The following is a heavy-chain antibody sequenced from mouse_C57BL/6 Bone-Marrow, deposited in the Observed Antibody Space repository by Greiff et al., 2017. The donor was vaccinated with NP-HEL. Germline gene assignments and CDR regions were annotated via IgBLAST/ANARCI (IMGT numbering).Heavy chain of an antibody. V-gene: IGHV1-54*01. CDR1: GYAFTNYL. CDR2: INPGSGGT. D-gene: IGHD1-1*01. CDR3: ARNRITTVVADFDY. Sequence: QVQLQQSGAELVRPGTSVKVSCKASGYAFTNYLIEWVKQRPGQGLEWIGVINPGSGGTNYNEKFKGKATLTADKSSSTAYMQLSSLTSEDSAVYFCARNRITTVVADFDYWGQGTTRTVSS. J-gene: IGHJ2*01.